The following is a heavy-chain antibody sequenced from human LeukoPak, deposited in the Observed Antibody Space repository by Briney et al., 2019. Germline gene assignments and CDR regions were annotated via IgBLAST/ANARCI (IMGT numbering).Heavy chain of an antibody. CDR3: ASPRALYCSSTSCQTANGAFDI. D-gene: IGHD2-2*01. CDR2: INPSGGST. V-gene: IGHV1-46*01. Sequence: ASVKVSCKASGYTFTSYYMHWVRQAPGQGLEWMGIINPSGGSTSYAQKFQGRDTMTRDTSTSTYYMELSSLRSEDTAVYYCASPRALYCSSTSCQTANGAFDIWGQGTMVTVSS. J-gene: IGHJ3*02. CDR1: GYTFTSYY.